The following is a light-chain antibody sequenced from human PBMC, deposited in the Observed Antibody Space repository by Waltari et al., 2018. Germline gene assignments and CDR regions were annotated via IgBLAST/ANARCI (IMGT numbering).Light chain of an antibody. J-gene: IGKJ2*01. CDR1: QSPVCTDGTTC. CDR3: MQHAHWPHT. CDR2: NLS. V-gene: IGKV2-30*01. Sequence: VVLTQSPLSLPVPLGHPASNPFRSTQSPVCTDGTTCLNWFQQRPGQSPRRLIYNLSNRDSGAPDRFSGSASGTDFILTISRVEAEDVGVYYCMQHAHWPHTFGQGTRLEI.